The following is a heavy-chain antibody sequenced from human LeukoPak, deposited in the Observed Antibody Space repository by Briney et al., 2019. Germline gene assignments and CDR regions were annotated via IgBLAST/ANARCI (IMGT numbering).Heavy chain of an antibody. D-gene: IGHD6-19*01. CDR2: IYYSGST. Sequence: SETLSLTCTVSGGSISSYYWGWIRQPPGKGLEWIGSIYYSGSTYYNPSLKSRVTISVDTSKNQFSLKLSSVTAADTAVYYCARGEVVRSGWYGYWGQGTLVTVSS. CDR1: GGSISSYY. J-gene: IGHJ4*02. CDR3: ARGEVVRSGWYGY. V-gene: IGHV4-39*07.